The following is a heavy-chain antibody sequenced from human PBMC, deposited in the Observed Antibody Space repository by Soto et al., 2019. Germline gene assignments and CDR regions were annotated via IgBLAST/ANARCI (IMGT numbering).Heavy chain of an antibody. V-gene: IGHV1-18*04. J-gene: IGHJ4*02. CDR1: GYTFTSYG. Sequence: ASVKVSCKASGYTFTSYGISWVRQAPGQGLEWMGWISAYNGNTNYAQKLQGRVTMTTDTSTSTAYMELRSLRSDDTAVYYCATDTNPYPGGDCYIFDYCGQGTLVTVSS. CDR2: ISAYNGNT. CDR3: ATDTNPYPGGDCYIFDY. D-gene: IGHD2-21*02.